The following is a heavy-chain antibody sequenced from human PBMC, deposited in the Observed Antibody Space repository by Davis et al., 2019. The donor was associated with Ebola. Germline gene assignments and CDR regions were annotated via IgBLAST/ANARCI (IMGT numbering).Heavy chain of an antibody. D-gene: IGHD3-10*01. Sequence: SETLSLTCAVYGGSFSGYYWSWIRQPPGKGLEWIGEINHSGSTKYNPSLKSRVTISVDTSKNQFSLKLTSVTAADTAVYYCARSRWFRGRDAFDIWGQGTMVTVSS. CDR3: ARSRWFRGRDAFDI. CDR2: INHSGST. J-gene: IGHJ3*02. V-gene: IGHV4-34*01. CDR1: GGSFSGYY.